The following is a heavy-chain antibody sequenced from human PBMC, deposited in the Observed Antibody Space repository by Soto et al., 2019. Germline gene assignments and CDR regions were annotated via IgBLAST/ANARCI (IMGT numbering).Heavy chain of an antibody. D-gene: IGHD5-18*01. CDR1: GFTFSSYE. Sequence: GGSLRLSCAASGFTFSSYEMNWVRQAPGKGLEWVSYISSSGSTIYYADSVRGRFTISRDNAKNSLYLQMNSLRAEDTAVYYCAREWFVGTAYDTWGQGTLVTVSS. V-gene: IGHV3-48*03. CDR2: ISSSGSTI. CDR3: AREWFVGTAYDT. J-gene: IGHJ5*02.